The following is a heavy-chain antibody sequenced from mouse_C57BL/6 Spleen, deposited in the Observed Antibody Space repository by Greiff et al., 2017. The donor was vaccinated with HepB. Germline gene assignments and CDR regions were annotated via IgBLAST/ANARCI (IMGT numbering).Heavy chain of an antibody. Sequence: EVQLVESGGGLVQPGGSLSLSCAASGFTFTDYYMSWVRQPPGKALEWLGFIRNKANGYTTEYSASVKGRFTISRDNSQSILYLQMNALRAEDSATYYCARYSEAYYYAMDYWGQGTSVTVSS. V-gene: IGHV7-3*01. CDR2: IRNKANGYTT. J-gene: IGHJ4*01. CDR1: GFTFTDYY. CDR3: ARYSEAYYYAMDY.